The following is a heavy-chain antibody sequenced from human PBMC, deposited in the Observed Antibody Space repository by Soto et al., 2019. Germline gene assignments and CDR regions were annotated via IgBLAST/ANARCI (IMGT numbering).Heavy chain of an antibody. CDR3: ARYGFANGLDL. CDR1: GFTFSRDW. J-gene: IGHJ6*02. Sequence: GGSLRLSCTLSGFTFSRDWMAWVRQAPGKGLEWVANMRPDESEKYYVDSVRARFTISRDGAENSLHLQMDSLRAEDTALYYCARYGFANGLDLWGQGTTVTVSS. V-gene: IGHV3-7*03. CDR2: MRPDESEK. D-gene: IGHD3-10*01.